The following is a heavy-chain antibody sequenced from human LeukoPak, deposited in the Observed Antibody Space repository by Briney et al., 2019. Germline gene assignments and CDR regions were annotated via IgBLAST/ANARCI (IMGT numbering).Heavy chain of an antibody. CDR3: ARDALIVVVPAAIDY. D-gene: IGHD2-2*02. CDR1: GFTFSSYS. Sequence: GGSLRLSCAASGFTFSSYSMNWVRQAPGKGLEWVSSISSSSSYINYADSVKGRFTISRDNAKNSLYLQMNSLRAEDTAVYYCARDALIVVVPAAIDYWGQGTLVTVSS. J-gene: IGHJ4*02. V-gene: IGHV3-21*01. CDR2: ISSSSSYI.